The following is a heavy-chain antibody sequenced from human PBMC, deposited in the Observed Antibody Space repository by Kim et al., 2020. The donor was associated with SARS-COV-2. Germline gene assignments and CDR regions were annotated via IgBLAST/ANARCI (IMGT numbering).Heavy chain of an antibody. J-gene: IGHJ4*02. V-gene: IGHV3-23*01. D-gene: IGHD3-10*01. CDR3: AKDYLWFGEHNHPPNFDY. CDR1: GFTFSSYA. CDR2: ISGSGGST. Sequence: GGSLRLSCAASGFTFSSYAMSWVRQAPGKGLEWVSAISGSGGSTYYADSVKGRFTISRDNSKNTLYLQMNSLRAEDTAVYYCAKDYLWFGEHNHPPNFDYWGQGTLVTVSS.